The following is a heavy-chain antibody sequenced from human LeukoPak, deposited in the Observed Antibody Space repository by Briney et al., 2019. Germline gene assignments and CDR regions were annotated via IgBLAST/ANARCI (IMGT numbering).Heavy chain of an antibody. CDR3: VRDRVGPDY. J-gene: IGHJ4*02. CDR2: ITDDATT. CDR1: GFTFSTAW. Sequence: GGSLKLSCAASGFTFSTAWMHWVRQAPGTGLVWVSRITDDATTTYADSVRGRFTISRDNAKNILYLQMNSLRVGDTAVYYCVRDRVGPDYWGQGTLVTVSS. V-gene: IGHV3-74*03. D-gene: IGHD1-26*01.